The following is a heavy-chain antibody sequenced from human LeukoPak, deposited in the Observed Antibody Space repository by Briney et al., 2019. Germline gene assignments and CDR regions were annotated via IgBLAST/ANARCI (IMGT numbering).Heavy chain of an antibody. Sequence: AVKVSCKASGCIFSSYGIDWVRQAPGQGLGWMGRIIPIFGSANYAQKFQGRVTITADKSARTAYMELSSMRSEDTAFYYCAKGSRLREGGSYRFWGQGTLVTVSS. CDR3: AKGSRLREGGSYRF. CDR1: GCIFSSYG. CDR2: IIPIFGSA. D-gene: IGHD3-16*02. V-gene: IGHV1-69*06. J-gene: IGHJ4*02.